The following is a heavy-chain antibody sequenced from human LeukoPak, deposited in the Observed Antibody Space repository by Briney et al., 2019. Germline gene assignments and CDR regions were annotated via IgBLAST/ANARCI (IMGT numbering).Heavy chain of an antibody. V-gene: IGHV3-66*01. D-gene: IGHD2-15*01. J-gene: IGHJ5*02. CDR2: LYSGGST. CDR1: GFTVSSNY. Sequence: PGGSLRLSCAASGFTVSSNYMGWVRQAPGEGLDWVSVLYSGGSTYYADSVKGRFTISRDNSKNTLYLQMNTLRAEDTAVYYCARDSIRVVVVAATPNPWFDPWGQGTLVTVSS. CDR3: ARDSIRVVVVAATPNPWFDP.